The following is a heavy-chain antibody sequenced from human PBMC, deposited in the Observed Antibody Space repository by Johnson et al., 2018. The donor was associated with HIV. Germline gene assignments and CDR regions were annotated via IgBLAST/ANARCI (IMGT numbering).Heavy chain of an antibody. V-gene: IGHV3-7*05. CDR3: ARDPDVTPGASDL. CDR1: GFTFSSYW. CDR2: IKQDGSEK. D-gene: IGHD2-15*01. J-gene: IGHJ3*01. Sequence: VQLVESGGGVVQPGRSLRLSCAASGFTFSSYWMSWVRQAPGKGLEWVANIKQDGSEKYYVDSVKGRFTISRDNAKISLYLQMNSLRAEDTAVYYCARDPDVTPGASDLWGQGTMVAVSS.